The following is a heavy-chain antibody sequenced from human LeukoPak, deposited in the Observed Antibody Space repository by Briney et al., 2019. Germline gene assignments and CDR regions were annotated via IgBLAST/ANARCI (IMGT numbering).Heavy chain of an antibody. CDR2: IYYSGST. CDR1: GSSISSYY. CDR3: ASGRRWSPFDY. V-gene: IGHV4-59*01. D-gene: IGHD2-15*01. Sequence: SETLSLTCTVSGSSISSYYWSWIRQPPGKGLEWIGYIYYSGSTNYNPSLKSRVTISVDTSKNQFSLKLSSVTAADTAVYYCASGRRWSPFDYWGQGTLVTVSS. J-gene: IGHJ4*02.